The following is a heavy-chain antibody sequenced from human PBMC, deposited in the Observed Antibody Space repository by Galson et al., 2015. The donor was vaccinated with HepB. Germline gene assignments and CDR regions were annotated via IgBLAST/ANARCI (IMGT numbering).Heavy chain of an antibody. Sequence: SLRLSCAASGLTFRRYWMSWVRQAPGKGQEWVAIIKEDENAKDYVDSVKGRFTISRDNAKNSLYLQMSSLRGEDTAVYYCVTGEQGAWDYWGQGTLVIVSS. D-gene: IGHD1/OR15-1a*01. V-gene: IGHV3-7*03. CDR2: IKEDENAK. CDR1: GLTFRRYW. CDR3: VTGEQGAWDY. J-gene: IGHJ4*02.